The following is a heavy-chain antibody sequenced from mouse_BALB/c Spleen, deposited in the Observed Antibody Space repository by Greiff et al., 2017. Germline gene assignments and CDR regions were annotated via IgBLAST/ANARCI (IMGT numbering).Heavy chain of an antibody. CDR3: ARKGGVLYYYAMDY. Sequence: EVQVVESGGGLVQPGGSLKLSCAASGFTFSSYGMSWVRQTPDKRLELVATINSNGGSTYYPDSVKGRFTISRDNAKNTLYLQMSSLKSEDTAMYYCARKGGVLYYYAMDYWGQGTSVTVSS. J-gene: IGHJ4*01. CDR1: GFTFSSYG. CDR2: INSNGGST. V-gene: IGHV5-6-3*01.